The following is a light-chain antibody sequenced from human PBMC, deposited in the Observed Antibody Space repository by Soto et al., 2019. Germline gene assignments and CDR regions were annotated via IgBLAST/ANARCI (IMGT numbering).Light chain of an antibody. CDR2: AAS. CDR3: QQANSFPVT. CDR1: QGVSTW. V-gene: IGKV1-12*01. J-gene: IGKJ2*01. Sequence: DIQMTQSPGSVSASVGDRVTITCRASQGVSTWVAWFQQKPGQAPKLLIYAASLLQSGVPSRFNGSGSGTDFTLTISSLQTEDSATYFCQQANSFPVTFGQGTKLEI.